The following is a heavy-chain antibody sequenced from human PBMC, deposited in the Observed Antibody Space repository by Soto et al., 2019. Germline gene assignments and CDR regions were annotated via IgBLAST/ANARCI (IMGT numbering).Heavy chain of an antibody. CDR1: GYSFASYW. CDR3: ARNLYYYDSSGYRSYYYYGMDV. D-gene: IGHD3-22*01. J-gene: IGHJ6*02. CDR2: IYPGDSDT. Sequence: GESLQISCKGSGYSFASYWIGWVRQMPGKGLEWMGIIYPGDSDTRYSPSFQGQVTISADKSISTAYLQWSSLKASDTAMYYCARNLYYYDSSGYRSYYYYGMDVWGQGTTVTVSS. V-gene: IGHV5-51*01.